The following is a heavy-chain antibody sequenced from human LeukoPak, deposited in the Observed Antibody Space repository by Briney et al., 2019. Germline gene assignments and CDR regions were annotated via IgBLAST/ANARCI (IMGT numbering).Heavy chain of an antibody. Sequence: SETLSLTSTVSGGSISSSSYYWGWIRQPPGKGLEWIGSIYYSGSTYYNPSLKSRVTISVDTSKNQFSLKLSSVTAADTAVYYCALGYCTSTSCGAVADHGGFDYWGQGTLVTVSS. CDR3: ALGYCTSTSCGAVADHGGFDY. D-gene: IGHD2-2*01. CDR2: IYYSGST. V-gene: IGHV4-39*07. CDR1: GGSISSSSYY. J-gene: IGHJ4*02.